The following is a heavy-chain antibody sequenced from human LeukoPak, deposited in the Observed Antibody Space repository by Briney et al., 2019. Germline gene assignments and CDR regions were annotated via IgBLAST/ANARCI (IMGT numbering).Heavy chain of an antibody. D-gene: IGHD4-17*01. CDR3: ARLTYDYGDYALGY. CDR2: INHSGST. V-gene: IGHV4-39*07. J-gene: IGHJ4*02. Sequence: PSETLSLTCTVSGGSISSSSYYWGWIRQPPGKGLEWIGEINHSGSTNYNPSLKSRVTISVDTSKNQFSLKLSSVTAADTAVYYCARLTYDYGDYALGYWGQGTLVTVSS. CDR1: GGSISSSSYY.